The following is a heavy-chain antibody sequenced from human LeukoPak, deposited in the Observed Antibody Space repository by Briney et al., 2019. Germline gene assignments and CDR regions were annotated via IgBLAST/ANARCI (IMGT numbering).Heavy chain of an antibody. J-gene: IGHJ4*02. V-gene: IGHV3-33*06. D-gene: IGHD6-6*01. CDR3: AKGGRGSIATRPDY. CDR2: IWYDGSNK. CDR1: GFTFSSYG. Sequence: GGSLRLSCAASGFTFSSYGMHWVRQAPGKGLEWVAVIWYDGSNKYYADSVKGRFTISRDNSKNTLYLEMNSLRAEDTAVYYCAKGGRGSIATRPDYWGQGTLVTVSS.